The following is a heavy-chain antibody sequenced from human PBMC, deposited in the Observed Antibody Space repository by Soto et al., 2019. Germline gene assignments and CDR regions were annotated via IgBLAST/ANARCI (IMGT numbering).Heavy chain of an antibody. CDR1: GFTFNNYW. D-gene: IGHD1-26*01. V-gene: IGHV3-74*01. Sequence: EVQLVVSGGGLVQPGGSLRLSCAASGFTFNNYWMHWVRQAPGKGLVWVSRINIEGSTTDYADSVRGRFAISRDNAKNTLYLQINSLRDEDTAVYYCTRDRGGNFYGGFDYWGRGTLVTVSP. CDR2: INIEGSTT. CDR3: TRDRGGNFYGGFDY. J-gene: IGHJ4*02.